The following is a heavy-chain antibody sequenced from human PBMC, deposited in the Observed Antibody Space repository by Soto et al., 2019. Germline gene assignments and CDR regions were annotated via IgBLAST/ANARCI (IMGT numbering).Heavy chain of an antibody. CDR2: ISGSGGST. Sequence: PRGSLRLYCAASGFTFSSYAMSWVRQAPGKGLEWVSAISGSGGSTYYADSVKGRFTISRDNSKNTLYLQMNSLRAEDTAVYYCAKAYRARVVPAESFDYWGQGTLVTVSS. V-gene: IGHV3-23*01. J-gene: IGHJ4*02. CDR3: AKAYRARVVPAESFDY. CDR1: GFTFSSYA. D-gene: IGHD3-3*01.